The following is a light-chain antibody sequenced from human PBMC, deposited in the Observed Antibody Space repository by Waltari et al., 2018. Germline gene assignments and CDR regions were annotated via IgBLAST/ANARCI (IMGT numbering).Light chain of an antibody. CDR2: KVS. Sequence: DVVMTQSPLPLPVTLGQPASISCRSSQSLVHSDGNTYLSWFQQRPGQSPRRLIHKVSNREAEVPDRSSGSGSAADFTLKISGLEAEDVGVYCCMPGTHCPPWTFGQGTKVE. CDR3: MPGTHCPPWT. CDR1: QSLVHSDGNTY. J-gene: IGKJ1*01. V-gene: IGKV2-30*02.